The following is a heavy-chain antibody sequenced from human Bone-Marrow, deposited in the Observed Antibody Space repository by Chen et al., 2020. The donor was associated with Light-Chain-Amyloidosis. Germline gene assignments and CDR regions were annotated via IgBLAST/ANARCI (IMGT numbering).Heavy chain of an antibody. V-gene: IGHV3-7*03. CDR3: ARANYWGSYRYNAQGFDY. Sequence: EVQLLESGGGLVQPGESLTLSCVASGLIFSRFWMPWVRQRPGKGLERVANIKQNGTERYYVDSVKGRFTISRDNTKNSVYLQMNTLRAEDTAVYYCARANYWGSYRYNAQGFDYWGRGTLVTVSS. J-gene: IGHJ4*02. CDR1: GLIFSRFW. CDR2: IKQNGTER. D-gene: IGHD3-16*02.